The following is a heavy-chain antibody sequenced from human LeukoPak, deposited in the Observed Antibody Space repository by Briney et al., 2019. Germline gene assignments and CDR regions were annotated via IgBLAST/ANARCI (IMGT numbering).Heavy chain of an antibody. CDR1: GFTFSNAW. D-gene: IGHD5-24*01. V-gene: IGHV3-15*01. CDR2: IKSKTDGGTT. Sequence: PGGSLRLSCAASGFTFSNAWMSWVRQAPGKGLEWVGRIKSKTDGGTTDYAAPVKGRFTISRDDSKNTLYLQMNSLKTEDTAVYYCTTDPERWLLGDYFDYWGQGTLVTVSS. J-gene: IGHJ4*02. CDR3: TTDPERWLLGDYFDY.